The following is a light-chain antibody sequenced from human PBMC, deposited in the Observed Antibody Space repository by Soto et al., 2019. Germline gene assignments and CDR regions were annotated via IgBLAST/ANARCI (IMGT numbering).Light chain of an antibody. CDR1: SSDIGGYNY. V-gene: IGLV2-14*01. J-gene: IGLJ1*01. Sequence: QSVLTQPASVSGSPGQSITFSCTGTSSDIGGYNYVSWYQQHPGKAPKLMIYEVSNRASGVSDRFSGSKSGNTASLTISGLQAEDEADYYCTSYTSSTTNYVFGTGTKLTVL. CDR3: TSYTSSTTNYV. CDR2: EVS.